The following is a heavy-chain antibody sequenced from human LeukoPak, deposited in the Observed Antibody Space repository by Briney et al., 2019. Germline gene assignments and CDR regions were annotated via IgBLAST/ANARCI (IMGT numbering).Heavy chain of an antibody. V-gene: IGHV3-74*01. J-gene: IGHJ4*02. CDR3: AKDPRPPIVATIFSFVGSGSYYFDY. D-gene: IGHD5-12*01. CDR1: GFTFSSYW. CDR2: INSDGSST. Sequence: PGGSLRLSCAASGFTFSSYWMHWVRQAPGKGLVWVSRINSDGSSTSYADSVKGRFTISRDNAKNTLYLQMNSLRAEDTAVYYCAKDPRPPIVATIFSFVGSGSYYFDYWGQGTLVTVSS.